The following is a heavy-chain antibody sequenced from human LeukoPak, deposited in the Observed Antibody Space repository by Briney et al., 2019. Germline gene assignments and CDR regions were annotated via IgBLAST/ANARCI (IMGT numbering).Heavy chain of an antibody. Sequence: PSETLSLTCTVSGASISSSSYYWGWIRQPPGKGLEWIGSISYSGSTYYNPSLQRLVTMSVDTSTHEFSLKLNSVTAADTAVYYCASRNALEVRGHYYYYGMDVWGQGTTVTVSS. CDR3: ASRNALEVRGHYYYYGMDV. CDR1: GASISSSSYY. D-gene: IGHD3-10*01. J-gene: IGHJ6*02. CDR2: ISYSGST. V-gene: IGHV4-39*01.